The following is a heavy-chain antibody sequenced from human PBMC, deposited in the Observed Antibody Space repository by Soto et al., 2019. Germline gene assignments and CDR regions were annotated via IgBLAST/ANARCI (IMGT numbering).Heavy chain of an antibody. V-gene: IGHV4-39*01. Sequence: QLQLQESGPGLVKPSETLSLTCTVSGGSISSSSYYWGWIRQPPGKGLEWIGSIYYSGSTYYNPSLKRRVTLSVDTSKNQFSLKLSSVTAADTAVYYCASLSGGYDYIWGSYRYTEGHFDYWGQGTLVTVSS. CDR3: ASLSGGYDYIWGSYRYTEGHFDY. CDR2: IYYSGST. D-gene: IGHD3-16*02. J-gene: IGHJ4*02. CDR1: GGSISSSSYY.